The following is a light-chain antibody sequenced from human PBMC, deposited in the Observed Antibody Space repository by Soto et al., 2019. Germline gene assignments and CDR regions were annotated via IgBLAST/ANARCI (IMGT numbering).Light chain of an antibody. V-gene: IGKV3-20*01. CDR2: GAS. J-gene: IGKJ4*01. Sequence: EIVLTQSPGTLSLSPGERATLSCRASQSVSSSYLAWYQQKPGQAPRLLIYGASSRATGIPDRFSGSGSGTDFTLTISRREPEDFAVYYCQQYGTPFGGGTKVDIK. CDR3: QQYGTP. CDR1: QSVSSSY.